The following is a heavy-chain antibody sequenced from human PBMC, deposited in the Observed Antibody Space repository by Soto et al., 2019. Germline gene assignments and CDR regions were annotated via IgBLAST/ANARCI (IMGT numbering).Heavy chain of an antibody. V-gene: IGHV3-23*01. CDR2: ITASGSAT. CDR3: AKGVADRGIDS. CDR1: GFTFRKHA. J-gene: IGHJ4*02. Sequence: EVQVLESGGALVQPGGSLRLSCAASGFTFRKHAMTWVRQAPGQGLEYVSSITASGSATFYAASVRGRFAISRDNAKSTLYLQMYSRRAEDTALYYCAKGVADRGIDSWGQGTLVTVSS.